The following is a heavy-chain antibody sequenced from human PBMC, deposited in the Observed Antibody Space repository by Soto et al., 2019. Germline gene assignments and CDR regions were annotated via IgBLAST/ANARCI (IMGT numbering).Heavy chain of an antibody. D-gene: IGHD3-22*01. Sequence: SEPLSLTCTVSGGSIRSSSYYWGWIRQPPGKVLEWIGSIYYIGGTYYNPSLKSRVTISVDTSKTQFSLKLGSVTAANRAVYSCASHAFSYYYDNSGFNYWARGPLVTFS. CDR3: ASHAFSYYYDNSGFNY. CDR2: IYYIGGT. J-gene: IGHJ4*02. CDR1: GGSIRSSSYY. V-gene: IGHV4-39*01.